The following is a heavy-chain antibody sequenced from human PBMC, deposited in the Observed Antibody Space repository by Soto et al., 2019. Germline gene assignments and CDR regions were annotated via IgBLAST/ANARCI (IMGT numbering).Heavy chain of an antibody. V-gene: IGHV4-34*01. CDR2: INHSGST. D-gene: IGHD3-3*01. CDR1: GGSFSGYY. CDR3: ARERNYDFWSGYFGTRVYYYYGMDV. J-gene: IGHJ6*02. Sequence: PSETLSLTCAVYGGSFSGYYCSWIRQPPGKGLEWIGEINHSGSTNYNPSLKSRVTISVDTSKNQFSLKLSSVTAADTAVYYCARERNYDFWSGYFGTRVYYYYGMDVWGQGTTVTVSS.